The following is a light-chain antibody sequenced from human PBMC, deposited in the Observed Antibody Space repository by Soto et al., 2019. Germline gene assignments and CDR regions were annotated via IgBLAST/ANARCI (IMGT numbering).Light chain of an antibody. Sequence: EIVLTQSPGTLSLSPGERATLSCRASQSVSSSYLAWYQQKPGQAPRLLIYGASSRTTGISDRFSGSGSGIDFTLTIRRLEPEDFAVYYCQQYGSSPGFGQGTKVEIE. J-gene: IGKJ1*01. CDR3: QQYGSSPG. V-gene: IGKV3-20*01. CDR2: GAS. CDR1: QSVSSSY.